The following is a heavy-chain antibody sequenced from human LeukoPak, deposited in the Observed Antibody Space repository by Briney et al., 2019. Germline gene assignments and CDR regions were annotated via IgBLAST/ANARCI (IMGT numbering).Heavy chain of an antibody. D-gene: IGHD5-12*01. J-gene: IGHJ6*02. CDR3: NGGYDFRGGTYYYGMDV. CDR1: GFTFSSYA. V-gene: IGHV3-64D*06. Sequence: GGSLRLSCSASGFTFSSYAMHWVRQAPGKGLEYVSAISSNGGSTYYADSVKGRFTISRDNSKNTLYLQMSSLRAEDTAMYYCNGGYDFRGGTYYYGMDVWGQGTTVTVSS. CDR2: ISSNGGST.